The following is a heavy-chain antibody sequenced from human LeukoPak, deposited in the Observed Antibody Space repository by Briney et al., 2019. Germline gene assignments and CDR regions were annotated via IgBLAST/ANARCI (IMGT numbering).Heavy chain of an antibody. Sequence: GGSLRLSCAASGFTFSSYAMSWVRRAPGKGLEWVSVSVISGSGGGSGGSTYYADSVKGRFTISRDDSKNTLYLQMNNLRVEDTAVYYCAKHRSGIAASGSNYWGQGTLVSVSS. CDR3: AKHRSGIAASGSNY. J-gene: IGHJ4*02. CDR1: GFTFSSYA. D-gene: IGHD6-13*01. V-gene: IGHV3-23*01. CDR2: ISGSGGGSGGST.